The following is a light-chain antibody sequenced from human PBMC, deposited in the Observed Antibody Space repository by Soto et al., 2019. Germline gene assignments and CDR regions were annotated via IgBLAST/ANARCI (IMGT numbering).Light chain of an antibody. CDR2: DVS. CDR1: SSDVGGYNY. CDR3: CSYAGRYTPVV. Sequence: QSVLTQPRSVSGSPGQSVTISCTGTSSDVGGYNYVSWYQQHPGKAPKLMIYDVSKRPSGVPDRFSGSKSGNTASLTISGFQAEDEADYYCCSYAGRYTPVVFGGGTKLTVL. V-gene: IGLV2-11*01. J-gene: IGLJ2*01.